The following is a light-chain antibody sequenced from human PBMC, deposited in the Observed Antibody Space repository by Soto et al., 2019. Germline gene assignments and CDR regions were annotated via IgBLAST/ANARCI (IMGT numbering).Light chain of an antibody. J-gene: IGKJ1*01. CDR1: QSVSNNY. V-gene: IGKV3-20*01. Sequence: EIVLTQSPGTLSLSPGERATPSCRASQSVSNNYLAWYQQKPGQAPRLLIYGASNRATDIPDRFSGSGSGTDFTLTISRLEPEDFAMYYCQQYGSSPRTFGQGTKVDIK. CDR3: QQYGSSPRT. CDR2: GAS.